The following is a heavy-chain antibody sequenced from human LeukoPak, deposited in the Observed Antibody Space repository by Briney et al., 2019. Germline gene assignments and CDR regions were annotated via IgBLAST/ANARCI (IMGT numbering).Heavy chain of an antibody. D-gene: IGHD2-2*01. V-gene: IGHV4-4*02. CDR3: ARVRYCSSTSCYRYFDY. Sequence: PSGTLSLTCAVSGGSISSSNWWSWVRQPPGKGLEWIGEIYHSGSTNYNPSLKSRVTISVDKSKNQFSLKLSSVTAADTAVYYCARVRYCSSTSCYRYFDYWGQGTLVTVSS. J-gene: IGHJ4*02. CDR2: IYHSGST. CDR1: GGSISSSNW.